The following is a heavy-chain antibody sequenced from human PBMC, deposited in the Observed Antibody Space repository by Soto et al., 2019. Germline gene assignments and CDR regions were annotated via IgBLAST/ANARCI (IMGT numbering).Heavy chain of an antibody. D-gene: IGHD6-13*01. CDR1: DGSISSYY. CDR2: IYYSGST. Sequence: SETLSLTYTVSDGSISSYYWSWIRQPPGKGLEWIGYIYYSGSTNYNPSLKSRVTISVDTSKNQFSLKLSSVTAADTAVYYCARVMVSSWNWFASWGQGTPVTVSS. J-gene: IGHJ5*01. CDR3: ARVMVSSWNWFAS. V-gene: IGHV4-59*01.